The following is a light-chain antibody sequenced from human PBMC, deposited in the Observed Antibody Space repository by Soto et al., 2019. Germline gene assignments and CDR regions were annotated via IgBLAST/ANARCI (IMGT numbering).Light chain of an antibody. CDR2: SAS. CDR3: QQSYSIQFN. J-gene: IGKJ3*01. Sequence: DIQMTQSPSSLSASVGDRVTITCRTSQTIRSSLNWYQQKTGKAPKRLIYSASSLQSGVPSRFSGSRSATEFSLTISGLQFEDFATYYCQQSYSIQFNFGTGTRVDIX. CDR1: QTIRSS. V-gene: IGKV1-39*01.